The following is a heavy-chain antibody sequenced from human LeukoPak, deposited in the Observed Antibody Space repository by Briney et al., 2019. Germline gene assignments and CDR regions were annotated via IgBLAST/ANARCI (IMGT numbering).Heavy chain of an antibody. CDR3: ARDCCYYDSSGYLSSPTYYYYYYMDV. V-gene: IGHV1-18*01. CDR2: ISAYNGNT. D-gene: IGHD3-22*01. CDR1: GYTFTSYG. Sequence: GASVKVSCKASGYTFTSYGISWVRQAPGQGLEWMGWISAYNGNTNYAQKLQGRVTMTTDTSTSTAYMELRSLRSDDTAGYYCARDCCYYDSSGYLSSPTYYYYYYMDVWGKGTTVTVSS. J-gene: IGHJ6*03.